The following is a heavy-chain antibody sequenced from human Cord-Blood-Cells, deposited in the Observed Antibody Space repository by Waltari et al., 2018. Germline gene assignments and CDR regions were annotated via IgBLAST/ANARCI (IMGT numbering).Heavy chain of an antibody. D-gene: IGHD1-26*01. V-gene: IGHV3-9*03. Sequence: EVQLVESGGGLVQPGRSLRLSCAASGFPFADYAMPWVRQAPGKGLEWVSGISWNSGSIGYADSVKGRFTISRDNAKNSLYLQMNSLRAEDMALYYCAKVAGSGSYFDYWGQGTLVTVSS. J-gene: IGHJ4*02. CDR3: AKVAGSGSYFDY. CDR1: GFPFADYA. CDR2: ISWNSGSI.